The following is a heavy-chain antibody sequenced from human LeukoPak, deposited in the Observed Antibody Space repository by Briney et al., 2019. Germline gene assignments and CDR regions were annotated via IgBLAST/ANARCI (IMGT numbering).Heavy chain of an antibody. D-gene: IGHD5-18*01. J-gene: IGHJ4*02. V-gene: IGHV3-74*01. Sequence: GGSLRLSCAASGFTFSNYWMHWVRQAPGKGLVWVSRINSDGSSTTYADSVKGRFTISRDNAKNTLYLQMDSLRAEDTAIYYCAKIPSAMESFDYWGQGTLVTVSS. CDR1: GFTFSNYW. CDR3: AKIPSAMESFDY. CDR2: INSDGSST.